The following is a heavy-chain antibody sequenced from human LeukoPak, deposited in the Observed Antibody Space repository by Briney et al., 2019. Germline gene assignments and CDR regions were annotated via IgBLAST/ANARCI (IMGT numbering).Heavy chain of an antibody. CDR1: GFTFSNAW. J-gene: IGHJ4*02. CDR2: IKTKTEGGTT. Sequence: PGGSLRLSCAASGFTFSNAWMNWVRQAPGKGLEWVGRIKTKTEGGTTDYAAPVKGRFTISRDDSKNTVYLQMNSLKTEDTAVYYCASYGSGSHDYWGQGTPVTVSS. CDR3: ASYGSGSHDY. V-gene: IGHV3-15*01. D-gene: IGHD3-10*01.